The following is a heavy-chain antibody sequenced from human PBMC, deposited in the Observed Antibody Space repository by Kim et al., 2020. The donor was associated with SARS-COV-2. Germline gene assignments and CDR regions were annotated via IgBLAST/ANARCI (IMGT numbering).Heavy chain of an antibody. CDR1: GFTFSSYW. V-gene: IGHV3-7*01. D-gene: IGHD3-22*01. J-gene: IGHJ4*02. CDR3: ARDPNYYDSSGPILGY. Sequence: GGSLRLSCAASGFTFSSYWMSWVRQAPGKGLEWVANIKQDGSEKYYVDSVKGRFTISRDNAKNSLYLQMNSLRAEDTAVYYCARDPNYYDSSGPILGYWGQGTLVTVSS. CDR2: IKQDGSEK.